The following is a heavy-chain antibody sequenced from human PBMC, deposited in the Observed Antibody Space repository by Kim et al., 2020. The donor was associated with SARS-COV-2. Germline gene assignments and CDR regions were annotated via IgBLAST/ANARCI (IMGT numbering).Heavy chain of an antibody. J-gene: IGHJ6*02. V-gene: IGHV3-33*01. D-gene: IGHD4-17*01. Sequence: GGSLRLSCAASGFTFSSYGMHWVRQAPGKGLEWVAVIWYDGSNKYYADSVKGRFTISRDNSKNTLYLQMNSLRAEDTAVYYCARGRVRQPFYYYGMDVWGQGTTVTVSS. CDR3: ARGRVRQPFYYYGMDV. CDR1: GFTFSSYG. CDR2: IWYDGSNK.